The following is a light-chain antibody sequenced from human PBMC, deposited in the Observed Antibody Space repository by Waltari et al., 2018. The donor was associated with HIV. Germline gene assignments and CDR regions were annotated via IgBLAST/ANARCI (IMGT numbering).Light chain of an antibody. CDR3: QSYDSTLSGWV. CDR1: SSHISPHSD. CDR2: RNN. Sequence: QSVLTQPPSVSAAPAQRVTLSCTPTSSHISPHSDLHWYRQLPGTAPQVLIYRNNNRPSGVPDRFSGSKSGTSASLAITGLQPEDESDYHCQSYDSTLSGWVFGGGTKLTVL. V-gene: IGLV1-40*01. J-gene: IGLJ3*02.